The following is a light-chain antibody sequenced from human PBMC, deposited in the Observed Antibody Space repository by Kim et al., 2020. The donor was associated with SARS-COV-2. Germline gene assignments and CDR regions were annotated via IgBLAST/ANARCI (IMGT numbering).Light chain of an antibody. J-gene: IGLJ3*02. CDR3: LLYYGGARV. CDR1: TGTVTSRHY. Sequence: PGWTVTLTCASNTGTVTSRHYPNWFQQKPGQPPRPLIYSTTNKHSWTPARFSGFLLGDKAALTLSGVRPEDEAEYFCLLYYGGARVFGGGTQLTVL. V-gene: IGLV7-43*01. CDR2: STT.